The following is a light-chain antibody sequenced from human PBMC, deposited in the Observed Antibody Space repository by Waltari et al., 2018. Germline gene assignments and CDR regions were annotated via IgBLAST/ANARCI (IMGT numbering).Light chain of an antibody. V-gene: IGLV2-23*02. CDR3: CSYAGRGTYV. Sequence: QSALTQPASVSGTPGQSITISCTGTTSDVVGYELVSWHQQHPGTAPKLLICEVIKLPSGVASRFSGSKSGNTASLTISGLQGEDEADYYCCSYAGRGTYVFGSGTKVTVL. J-gene: IGLJ1*01. CDR2: EVI. CDR1: TSDVVGYEL.